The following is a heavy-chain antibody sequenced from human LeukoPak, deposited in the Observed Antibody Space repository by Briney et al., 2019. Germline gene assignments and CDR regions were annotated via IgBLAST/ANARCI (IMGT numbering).Heavy chain of an antibody. CDR1: GGSISSSSYY. CDR3: ARSFLEWLSLNV. J-gene: IGHJ6*02. V-gene: IGHV4-39*01. Sequence: SSETLSLTCTVSGGSISSSSYYWGWIRQPPGKGLEWIGSIYYGGSTYYNPSLKSRVTISVDTSKNQFSLKLSSVTAADTAVYYCARSFLEWLSLNVWGQGTTVTVSS. CDR2: IYYGGST. D-gene: IGHD3-3*01.